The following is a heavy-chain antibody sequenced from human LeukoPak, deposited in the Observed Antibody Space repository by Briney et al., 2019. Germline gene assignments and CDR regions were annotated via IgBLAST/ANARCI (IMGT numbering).Heavy chain of an antibody. D-gene: IGHD3-22*01. Sequence: ASETLSLTCTVSGGSISSGDYYWSWIRQPLGKGLEWTGYIYYSGSTYYNPSLKSRVTISVDTSKNQFSLKLSSVTAADTAVYYCAREMIVVNVPYNWFDPWGQGTLVTVSS. CDR2: IYYSGST. J-gene: IGHJ5*02. CDR1: GGSISSGDYY. V-gene: IGHV4-30-4*01. CDR3: AREMIVVNVPYNWFDP.